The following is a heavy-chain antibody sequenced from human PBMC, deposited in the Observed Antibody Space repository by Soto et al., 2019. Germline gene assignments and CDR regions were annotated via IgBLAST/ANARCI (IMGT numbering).Heavy chain of an antibody. D-gene: IGHD4-4*01. J-gene: IGHJ4*02. CDR1: GGTFSSYA. Sequence: SVKVSCKASGGTFSSYAISWVRQAPGQGLEWMGGIIPIFGTANYAQKFQGRVTITADESTSTAYMELSSLRSEDTAVYYCARGLGTTVTTGSYFDYWGQGTLVTVSS. CDR2: IIPIFGTA. CDR3: ARGLGTTVTTGSYFDY. V-gene: IGHV1-69*13.